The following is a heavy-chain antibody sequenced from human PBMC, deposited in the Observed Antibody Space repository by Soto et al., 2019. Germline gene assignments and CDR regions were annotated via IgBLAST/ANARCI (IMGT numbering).Heavy chain of an antibody. Sequence: ASVKVSCKVSGYTLTELSMHWGRQATGKGLEWMGGFDPEDGETIYAQKFQGRVTMTEDTSTDTAYMELSSLRSEDTAVYYCASRLLTYYYDSSGYFHFDYWGQGTLVTVSS. CDR3: ASRLLTYYYDSSGYFHFDY. D-gene: IGHD3-22*01. V-gene: IGHV1-24*01. CDR1: GYTLTELS. J-gene: IGHJ4*02. CDR2: FDPEDGET.